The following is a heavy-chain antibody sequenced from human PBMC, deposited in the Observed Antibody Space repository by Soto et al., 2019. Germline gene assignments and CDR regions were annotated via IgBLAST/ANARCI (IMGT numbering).Heavy chain of an antibody. CDR3: ASRVSDYLGY. D-gene: IGHD6-19*01. J-gene: IGHJ4*02. CDR1: GGSISSGGFS. V-gene: IGHV4-30-2*01. Sequence: QLQLQESGSRLVKASQTLSLTCAVSGGSISSGGFSCNWIRQPPGKGLEWIGYIYHSGSTYFNPSLXXRVTMDADRSTHPFSLQLRSVAAAHTAVYYCASRVSDYLGYWGQGPPVTVSS. CDR2: IYHSGST.